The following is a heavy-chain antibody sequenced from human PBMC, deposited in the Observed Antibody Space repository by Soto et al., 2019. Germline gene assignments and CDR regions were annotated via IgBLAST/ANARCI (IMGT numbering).Heavy chain of an antibody. CDR1: GGAFSGYY. CDR3: ARGPRLYYYDSSGYDEPGDY. D-gene: IGHD3-22*01. V-gene: IGHV4-34*01. Sequence: SETLPLTCAVYGGAFSGYYWSWIRQPPGKGLEWIGEINHSGSTNYNPSLKSRVTISVDTFKNQLSLKLTSVTAADTAVYYCARGPRLYYYDSSGYDEPGDYSGQGTLITF. J-gene: IGHJ4*02. CDR2: INHSGST.